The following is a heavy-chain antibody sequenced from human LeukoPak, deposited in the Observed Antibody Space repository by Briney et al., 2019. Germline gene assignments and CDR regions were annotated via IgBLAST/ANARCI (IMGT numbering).Heavy chain of an antibody. V-gene: IGHV4-59*01. CDR2: IYYSGST. D-gene: IGHD3-3*01. J-gene: IGHJ4*02. CDR3: ARVDDFWSGYYSY. Sequence: SETLSLTCTVSGGSISSYYWSWIRQPPGKGLEWIGYIYYSGSTNYNPSLKSRVTISVDTSKNQFSLKLSSVTAADTAVYYCARVDDFWSGYYSYWGQGTLVTVSS. CDR1: GGSISSYY.